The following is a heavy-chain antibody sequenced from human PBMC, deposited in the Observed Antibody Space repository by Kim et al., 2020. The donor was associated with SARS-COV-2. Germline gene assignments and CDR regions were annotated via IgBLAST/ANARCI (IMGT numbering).Heavy chain of an antibody. CDR3: ARDLFHTGFDY. CDR2: NT. D-gene: IGHD2-8*02. V-gene: IGHV1-3*01. Sequence: NTKFPQQFQRRVTITRDTSANTASMELSSLGSEDTAVYYCARDLFHTGFDYWGQGTLVAVSS. J-gene: IGHJ4*02.